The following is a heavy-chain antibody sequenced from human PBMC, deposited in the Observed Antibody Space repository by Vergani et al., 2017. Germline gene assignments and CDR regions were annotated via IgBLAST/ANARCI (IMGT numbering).Heavy chain of an antibody. D-gene: IGHD4-23*01. CDR1: GFNFGVYG. CDR3: AIEIYDYGGTRDFDY. J-gene: IGHJ4*02. V-gene: IGHV3-49*04. CDR2: IRSKNYGATT. Sequence: EVQLVESGGDLVQPGRSLRLSCQTSGFNFGVYGVSWVRQAPGKGLEWIGFIRSKNYGATTEYAASVRGRFTISRDDSKGIAYLQMSSLKKEDTAVYRCAIEIYDYGGTRDFDYWGQGTLVVVSS.